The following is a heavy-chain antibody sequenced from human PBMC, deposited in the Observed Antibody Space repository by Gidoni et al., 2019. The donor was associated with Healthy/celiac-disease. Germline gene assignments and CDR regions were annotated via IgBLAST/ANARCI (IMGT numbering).Heavy chain of an antibody. D-gene: IGHD3-10*01. CDR3: VSSDDYYGSGSPDRNY. J-gene: IGHJ4*02. CDR1: GFTFSSYE. V-gene: IGHV3-48*03. Sequence: EVQLVESGGGLVQPGGSLRLSCAASGFTFSSYEMNWVRQAPGKGLEWVSYISSSGSTIYYADSVKGRFTISRDNAKNSLYLQMNSLRAEDTAVYYCVSSDDYYGSGSPDRNYWGQGTLVTISS. CDR2: ISSSGSTI.